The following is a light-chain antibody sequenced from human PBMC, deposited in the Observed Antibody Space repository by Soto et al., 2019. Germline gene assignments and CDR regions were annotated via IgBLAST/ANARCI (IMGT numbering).Light chain of an antibody. V-gene: IGKV1-39*01. CDR3: QRSYSTPPT. Sequence: IQMTQSPSSLSASVGDRVTITCLASQSISSYLNWYQKKPGKDPKLLIYAASSLQSGVTSRFSGSGSGTDFTITISSLQPEDVATYYCQRSYSTPPTCGGGTKVEIK. CDR1: QSISSY. CDR2: AAS. J-gene: IGKJ4*01.